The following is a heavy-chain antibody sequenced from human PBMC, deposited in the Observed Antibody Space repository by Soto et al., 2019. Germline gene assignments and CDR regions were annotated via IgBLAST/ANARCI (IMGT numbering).Heavy chain of an antibody. CDR1: GGTFSSYS. CDR2: IIPIFGTA. J-gene: IGHJ4*02. Sequence: QVQLVQSGAEVKKPGSSVKVSCKASGGTFSSYSINWVRQAPGQGLEWMGEIIPIFGTANYAQKFQGRVTIPADESTSTAYMELSSLRSEDTAVYYCARDGGRHSGGIDYWVQGTLVTVSS. D-gene: IGHD1-26*01. V-gene: IGHV1-69*01. CDR3: ARDGGRHSGGIDY.